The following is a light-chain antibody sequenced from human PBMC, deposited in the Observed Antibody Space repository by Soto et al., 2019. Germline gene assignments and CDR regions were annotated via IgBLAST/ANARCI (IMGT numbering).Light chain of an antibody. CDR1: QSVSGN. Sequence: EIVMTQSPATLSVSPGERATLSCRASQSVSGNLAWYQQKTGQAPRLLIYGASTRATGIPARFSGSGSGTEFTLTISSLQSEDFAVYYCQQYNNWPPLTFGRGTKVEIK. CDR2: GAS. CDR3: QQYNNWPPLT. J-gene: IGKJ4*01. V-gene: IGKV3-15*01.